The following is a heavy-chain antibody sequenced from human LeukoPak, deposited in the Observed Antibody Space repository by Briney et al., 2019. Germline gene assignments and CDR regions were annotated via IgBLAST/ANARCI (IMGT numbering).Heavy chain of an antibody. Sequence: SETLSLTCAVYGGSFSGYYWSWIRQPPGKGLEWIGEINHSGSTNYNPSLKSRVTISVDTSKNQFSLKLSSVTAADTAVYYCARGRGVGAARPASPDYWGQGTLVTVSS. CDR1: GGSFSGYY. D-gene: IGHD6-6*01. CDR2: INHSGST. V-gene: IGHV4-34*01. J-gene: IGHJ4*02. CDR3: ARGRGVGAARPASPDY.